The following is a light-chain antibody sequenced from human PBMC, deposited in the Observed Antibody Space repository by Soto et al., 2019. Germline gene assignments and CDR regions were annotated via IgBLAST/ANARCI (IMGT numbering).Light chain of an antibody. Sequence: DIQMTQSPSSLSASVGDRVTVTCRAGQSISRYLNWYQQRPGKAPTLLIYSASSLQTGVPSRFSGSGSVTDLTLTISSLQPEDFATYYYQQSYNGPFTFVPGTKVDL. J-gene: IGKJ3*01. CDR3: QQSYNGPFT. V-gene: IGKV1-39*01. CDR1: QSISRY. CDR2: SAS.